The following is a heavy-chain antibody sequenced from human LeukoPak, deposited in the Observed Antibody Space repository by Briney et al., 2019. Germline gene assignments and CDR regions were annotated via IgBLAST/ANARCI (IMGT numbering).Heavy chain of an antibody. CDR2: ISSSSSYI. V-gene: IGHV3-21*04. CDR1: GFTFSSYS. D-gene: IGHD6-19*01. CDR3: ARVTLSGLDYFDY. J-gene: IGHJ4*02. Sequence: PGGSLRLSCAASGFTFSSYSMNWVRQAPGKGLEWVSSISSSSSYIYYADSVKGRFTISRDNAKNSLYLQMNSLRAEDTAVYYCARVTLSGLDYFDYWGQGTLVTVSS.